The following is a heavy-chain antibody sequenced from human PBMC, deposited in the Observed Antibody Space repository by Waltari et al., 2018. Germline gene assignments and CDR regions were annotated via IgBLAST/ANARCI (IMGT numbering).Heavy chain of an antibody. D-gene: IGHD2-15*01. Sequence: QVQLVQSGAEVEKPGASVKVSCKASGYTFTSYDINWVRQATGQGLEWMGWRNPNRGNTGYAQKFPGRVTMTRDTSINTAYMELSSLRSDDTAVYYCARTLVGDYPDYWGQGTLVTVSS. J-gene: IGHJ4*02. CDR3: ARTLVGDYPDY. CDR1: GYTFTSYD. CDR2: RNPNRGNT. V-gene: IGHV1-8*01.